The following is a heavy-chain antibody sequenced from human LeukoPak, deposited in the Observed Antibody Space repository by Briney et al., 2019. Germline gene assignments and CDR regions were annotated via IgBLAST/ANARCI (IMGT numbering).Heavy chain of an antibody. D-gene: IGHD4-17*01. CDR2: IIPFFGTA. CDR1: GGTFSSYA. CDR3: AREAHDYGDPGPYGMDV. J-gene: IGHJ6*04. Sequence: ASVKVSCKASGGTFSSYAISWVRQAPGQGLEWMGGIIPFFGTANYAQKFQGRVTITADKSTSTAYMELSSLRSEDTAVYYCAREAHDYGDPGPYGMDVWGKGTTVTVSS. V-gene: IGHV1-69*06.